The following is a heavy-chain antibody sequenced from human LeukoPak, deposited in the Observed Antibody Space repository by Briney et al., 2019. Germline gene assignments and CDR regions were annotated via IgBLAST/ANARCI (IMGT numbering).Heavy chain of an antibody. Sequence: EGSLRLSCAASGFTFSSYWMHWVRQAPGKGLVWVSRINSDGSSTSYADSVKGRFTISRDNAKNTLYLQMNSLRAEDTAVYYCARDSQAVGTDFDYWGQGTLVTVPS. CDR3: ARDSQAVGTDFDY. CDR2: INSDGSST. CDR1: GFTFSSYW. D-gene: IGHD6-13*01. J-gene: IGHJ4*02. V-gene: IGHV3-74*01.